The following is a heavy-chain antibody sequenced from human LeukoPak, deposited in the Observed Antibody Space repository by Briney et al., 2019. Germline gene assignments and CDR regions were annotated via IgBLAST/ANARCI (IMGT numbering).Heavy chain of an antibody. V-gene: IGHV4-59*01. D-gene: IGHD6-13*01. Sequence: SETLSLTCIVSGGSISSYYWSWIRQPPGKGLEWIGYIYYSGSTNYNPSLKSRVTISVDTSKNQFSLKLSSVTAADTAVYYCARKGSSWYDGNWFDPWGQGTLVTVSS. CDR2: IYYSGST. CDR1: GGSISSYY. J-gene: IGHJ5*02. CDR3: ARKGSSWYDGNWFDP.